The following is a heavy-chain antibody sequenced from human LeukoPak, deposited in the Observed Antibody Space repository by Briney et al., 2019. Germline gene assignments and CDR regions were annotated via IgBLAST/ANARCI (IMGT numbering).Heavy chain of an antibody. J-gene: IGHJ6*03. Sequence: PSKTLSLTCAVSSYSINTDYYWVWIRQPPEKGLEWIGSIYRSGKTYYNPSLKSRVTISLGMSKNQFSLKLNSVIAADTAVYYCARGGSGTNYYYMDVWGKGTTVTVSS. V-gene: IGHV4-38-2*01. CDR2: IYRSGKT. D-gene: IGHD3-10*01. CDR3: ARGGSGTNYYYMDV. CDR1: SYSINTDYY.